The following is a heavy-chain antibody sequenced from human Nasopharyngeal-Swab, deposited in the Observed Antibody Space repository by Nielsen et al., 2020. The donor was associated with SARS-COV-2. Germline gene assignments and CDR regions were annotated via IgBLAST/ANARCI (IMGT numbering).Heavy chain of an antibody. J-gene: IGHJ3*02. D-gene: IGHD3-9*01. Sequence: RQAPGKGLEWIGYIYYSGSTNYNPSLKSRVTISVDTSKNQFSPKLSSVTAADTAVYYCARGKFNILTGAAAFDIWGQGTMVTVSS. V-gene: IGHV4-59*01. CDR3: ARGKFNILTGAAAFDI. CDR2: IYYSGST.